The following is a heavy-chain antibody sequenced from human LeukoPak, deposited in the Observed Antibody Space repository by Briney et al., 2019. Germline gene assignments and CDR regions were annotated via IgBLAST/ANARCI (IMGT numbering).Heavy chain of an antibody. J-gene: IGHJ4*02. Sequence: GGSLRLSCAASGFTFSSYGMSWVRQAPGKGLEWVSAISGSGRSIYYADSVKGRFTISRDNSKNTLYLQMNSLRAEDTAVYYCARDRSHKDITMVRGNYWGQGTLVTVSS. V-gene: IGHV3-23*01. CDR1: GFTFSSYG. CDR2: ISGSGRSI. D-gene: IGHD3-10*01. CDR3: ARDRSHKDITMVRGNY.